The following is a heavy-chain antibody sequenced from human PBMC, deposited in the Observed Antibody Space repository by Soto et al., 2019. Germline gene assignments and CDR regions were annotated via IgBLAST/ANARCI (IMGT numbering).Heavy chain of an antibody. Sequence: ASVKVSCKASGYTFTSYGISWVRQAPGQGLEWMGWISAYNGNTNYAQKLQGRVTMTTDTSTSTAYMELRSLRSDDTAVYYCATYYDFWSGPPTTPHDAFDIWGQGTMVTVSS. V-gene: IGHV1-18*01. D-gene: IGHD3-3*01. CDR1: GYTFTSYG. CDR2: ISAYNGNT. J-gene: IGHJ3*02. CDR3: ATYYDFWSGPPTTPHDAFDI.